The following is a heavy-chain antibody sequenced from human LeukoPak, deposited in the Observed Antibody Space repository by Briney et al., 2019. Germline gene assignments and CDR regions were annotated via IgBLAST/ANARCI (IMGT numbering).Heavy chain of an antibody. CDR2: IYSSGDT. Sequence: GGSLRLSCTASGFTVRTNYMSWVRQAPGKGLEWVSVIYSSGDTYYADSVKGRFTISRDDSKNTLYLQMNSLRAEDTAVYYCARDRSSGNFDYWGQGTLVTVSS. CDR1: GFTVRTNY. D-gene: IGHD6-6*01. CDR3: ARDRSSGNFDY. V-gene: IGHV3-66*01. J-gene: IGHJ4*02.